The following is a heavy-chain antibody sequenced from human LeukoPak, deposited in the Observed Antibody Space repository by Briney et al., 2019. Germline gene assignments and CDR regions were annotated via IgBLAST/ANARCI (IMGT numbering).Heavy chain of an antibody. V-gene: IGHV3-30*01. CDR3: AVWYSSSSYAFDI. CDR1: GFTFSSYA. Sequence: GRSLRLSCAASGFTFSSYAMHWVRQAPGKGLEWVAVISYDGSNKYYADSVKGRFTISGDNSKNTLYLQMNSLRAEDTAVYYCAVWYSSSSYAFDIWGQGTMVTVSS. J-gene: IGHJ3*02. D-gene: IGHD6-6*01. CDR2: ISYDGSNK.